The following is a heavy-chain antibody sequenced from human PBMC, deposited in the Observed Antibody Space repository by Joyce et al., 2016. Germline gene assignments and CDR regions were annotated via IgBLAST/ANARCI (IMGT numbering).Heavy chain of an antibody. Sequence: EVQLVESGGGLVQPGGSLRLSYAASEFNFRTYWMLWVGQSPGKGLVWCSRINSDGSSTNYADFVKGRFTVARDNANNTLYLQMNNLTAEDTATYYCARVGSYYFYMNVWGKGTTVTVSS. V-gene: IGHV3-74*01. CDR2: INSDGSST. J-gene: IGHJ6*03. D-gene: IGHD6-19*01. CDR1: EFNFRTYW. CDR3: ARVGSYYFYMNV.